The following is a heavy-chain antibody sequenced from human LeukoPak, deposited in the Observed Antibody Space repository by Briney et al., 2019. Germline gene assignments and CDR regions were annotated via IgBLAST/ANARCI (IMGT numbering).Heavy chain of an antibody. D-gene: IGHD5-24*01. J-gene: IGHJ4*02. CDR2: INPNTGGT. CDR1: GYTFTDYS. CDR3: ARFYGYNPDFDY. V-gene: IGHV1-2*06. Sequence: GASVKVSCKASGYTFTDYSMHWVRQAPGQGLEWMGRINPNTGGTNYAQNFQGRVTMTRDTSISTAYMELTSLRSDDTAVYYCARFYGYNPDFDYWGQGTLVTVSS.